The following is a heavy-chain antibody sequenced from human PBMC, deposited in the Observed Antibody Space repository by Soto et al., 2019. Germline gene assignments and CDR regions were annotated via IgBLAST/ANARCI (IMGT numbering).Heavy chain of an antibody. J-gene: IGHJ6*02. D-gene: IGHD3-3*01. CDR1: GGSISGYY. CDR3: EGWSGYYNIDV. CDR2: IYTSGST. V-gene: IGHV4-4*07. Sequence: SETLSLTCTVSGGSISGYYWIWIRQPAGKGLEWIGRIYTSGSTNYNPSLKSRVTMSLDTSKTQFSLRLTSVTAADTAVYYCEGWSGYYNIDVWGQGTTVTVSS.